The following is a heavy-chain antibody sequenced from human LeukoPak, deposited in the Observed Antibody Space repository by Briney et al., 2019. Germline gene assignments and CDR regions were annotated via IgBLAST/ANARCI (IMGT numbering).Heavy chain of an antibody. V-gene: IGHV3-23*01. CDR2: ISGNGVGT. D-gene: IGHD1-26*01. Sequence: GGSLGLSCAASGFTFRSYAMSWVRQAPGKGLEWVSGISGNGVGTYYADSVKGRFTISRDNSKNTLYLQMNSLRAEDTAVYYCAKLLGATPIDYWGQGTLVTVSS. CDR3: AKLLGATPIDY. CDR1: GFTFRSYA. J-gene: IGHJ4*02.